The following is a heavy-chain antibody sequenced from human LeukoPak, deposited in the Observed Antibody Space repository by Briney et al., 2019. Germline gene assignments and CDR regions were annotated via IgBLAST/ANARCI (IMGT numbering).Heavy chain of an antibody. V-gene: IGHV3-53*01. Sequence: GGSPGLSCVASGFTVSSNYMNWVRQAPGKGLEWVSIIYSGGNTRYADSVEGRFTISRDNSKNTLYLQMNSLRAEDTAVYYCARDDLVRGGQLDYWGQGTVASVSS. CDR2: IYSGGNT. CDR1: GFTVSSNY. D-gene: IGHD3-10*01. J-gene: IGHJ4*02. CDR3: ARDDLVRGGQLDY.